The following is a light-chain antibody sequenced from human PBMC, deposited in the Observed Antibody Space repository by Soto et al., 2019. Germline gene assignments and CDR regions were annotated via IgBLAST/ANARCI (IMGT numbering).Light chain of an antibody. CDR1: SSDVGIYNY. CDR2: EVS. Sequence: QSVLAQPASVSGSPGQSIAISCTGSSSDVGIYNYVSWYQQHPGKVPKLIIYEVSNRPSGVSNRFSGSKSGNTATLGITGFQTGDEADYYCGSWDSSLSAYVFGTGTKVTVL. J-gene: IGLJ1*01. CDR3: GSWDSSLSAYV. V-gene: IGLV2-14*01.